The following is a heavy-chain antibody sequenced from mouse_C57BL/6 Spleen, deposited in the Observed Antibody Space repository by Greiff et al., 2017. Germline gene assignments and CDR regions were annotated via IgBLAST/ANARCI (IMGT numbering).Heavy chain of an antibody. CDR2: IDPSDSYT. CDR3: ARTGLLSYYYAMDY. D-gene: IGHD1-1*02. V-gene: IGHV1-69*01. CDR1: GYTFTSYW. Sequence: VQLQQPGAELVMPGASVKLSCKASGYTFTSYWMHWVKQRPGQGLEWIGEIDPSDSYTNYNQTFKGKSTLTVDKSSSTAYMQLSSLTSEDSAVYYCARTGLLSYYYAMDYWGQGTSVTVSS. J-gene: IGHJ4*01.